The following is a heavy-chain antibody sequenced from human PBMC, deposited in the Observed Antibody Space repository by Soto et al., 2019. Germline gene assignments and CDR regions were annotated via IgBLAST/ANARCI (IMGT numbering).Heavy chain of an antibody. V-gene: IGHV3-53*04. CDR1: GFTVSSNY. J-gene: IGHJ4*02. CDR2: IYSGGST. CDR3: ARDPGQRRGVAAAYYFDY. D-gene: IGHD2-15*01. Sequence: EVQLVESGGGLVQPGGSLRLSCAASGFTVSSNYMSWVRQAPGKGLEWVSVIYSGGSTYYADSVKGRFTISRHNSKNTLYLQMNSLRAEDTAVYYCARDPGQRRGVAAAYYFDYWGQGTLVTVSS.